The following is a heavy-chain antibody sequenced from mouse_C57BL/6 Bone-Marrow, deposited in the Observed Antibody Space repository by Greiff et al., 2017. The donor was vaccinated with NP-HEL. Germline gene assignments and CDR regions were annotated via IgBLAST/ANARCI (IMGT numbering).Heavy chain of an antibody. CDR1: GFTFSDYY. V-gene: IGHV5-16*01. CDR2: INYDGSST. Sequence: EVHLVESEGGLVQPGSSMKLSCTASGFTFSDYYMAWVRQVPEKGLEWVANINYDGSSTYYLDSLKSRFIISRDNAKNILYLQMSRLKSEDTAKYDGAREGDYGGYAMDYWGQGTSVTVSS. D-gene: IGHD1-1*01. CDR3: AREGDYGGYAMDY. J-gene: IGHJ4*01.